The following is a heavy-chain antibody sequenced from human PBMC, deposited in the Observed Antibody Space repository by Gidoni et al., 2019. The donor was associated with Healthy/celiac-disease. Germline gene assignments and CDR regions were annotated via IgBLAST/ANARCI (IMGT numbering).Heavy chain of an antibody. J-gene: IGHJ6*02. CDR2: ISSSSSYT. CDR1: GFTFSSYS. V-gene: IGHV3-21*01. CDR3: ARDAPMTTVLYGMDV. D-gene: IGHD4-17*01. Sequence: EVQLVESGGGLVKPGGSLRLSCAASGFTFSSYSMTWVRQAPGKGLEWVSSISSSSSYTYYADSVKGRFTISRDNAKNSLYLQMNSLRAKDTAVYYCARDAPMTTVLYGMDVWGQGTTVTVSS.